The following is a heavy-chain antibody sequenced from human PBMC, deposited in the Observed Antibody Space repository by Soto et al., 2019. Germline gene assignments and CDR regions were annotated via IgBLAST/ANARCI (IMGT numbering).Heavy chain of an antibody. Sequence: QVQLVESGGGVVQPGRSLRLSCAASGFTFRSYGMHWVRQAPGKGLEWVAVIWYDGSNKYYADSVKGRFTISRDNSKNTLYLQMNSLRGEDTAVYYCARDGYCSGGSCYSVPVFDYWGQGTLVTVSS. V-gene: IGHV3-33*01. CDR2: IWYDGSNK. CDR3: ARDGYCSGGSCYSVPVFDY. J-gene: IGHJ4*02. D-gene: IGHD2-15*01. CDR1: GFTFRSYG.